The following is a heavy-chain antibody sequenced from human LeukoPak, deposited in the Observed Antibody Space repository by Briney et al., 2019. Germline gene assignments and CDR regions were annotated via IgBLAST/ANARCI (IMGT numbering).Heavy chain of an antibody. CDR2: MNPNSGNT. V-gene: IGHV1-8*03. J-gene: IGHJ4*02. CDR3: ARGRGLSPGYRRFDY. Sequence: ASVKVSCKASGYTFTNYDVNWVRQATGQGLEWLGWMNPNSGNTGYAQKFQGRLTITKNTSISTAYMELSSLRSDDTAVYYCARGRGLSPGYRRFDYWGQGTQVTVSS. CDR1: GYTFTNYD. D-gene: IGHD3-16*02.